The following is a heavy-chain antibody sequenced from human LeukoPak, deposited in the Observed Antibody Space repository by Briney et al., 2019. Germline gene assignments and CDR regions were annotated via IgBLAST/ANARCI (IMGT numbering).Heavy chain of an antibody. V-gene: IGHV1-69*05. CDR3: ARGDIVVVPAAIPSYYMDV. Sequence: ASVKVSCKASGGTFSSYAISWVRQAPGQGLEWMGGIIPTFGTANYAQKFQGRVTITTDESTSTAYMELSSLRSEDTAVYYCARGDIVVVPAAIPSYYMDVWGKGTTVTVSS. J-gene: IGHJ6*03. CDR2: IIPTFGTA. CDR1: GGTFSSYA. D-gene: IGHD2-2*01.